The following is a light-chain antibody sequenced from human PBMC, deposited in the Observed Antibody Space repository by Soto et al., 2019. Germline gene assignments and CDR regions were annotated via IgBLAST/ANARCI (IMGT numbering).Light chain of an antibody. V-gene: IGKV3-20*01. CDR3: QQYSYSSYT. CDR1: QSIISNF. J-gene: IGKJ2*01. Sequence: EIVLTQSPGTLSLSPGERATLSCRASQSIISNFLAWYQHKPGQAPSLVIFGASRRATGIPDRFSGSGSGTDFTLTISRLEPEDFAVYYCQQYSYSSYTFGQGTKLEIK. CDR2: GAS.